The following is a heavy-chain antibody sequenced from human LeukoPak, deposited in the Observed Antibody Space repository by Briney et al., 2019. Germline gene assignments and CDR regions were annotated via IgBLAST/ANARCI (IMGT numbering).Heavy chain of an antibody. Sequence: GGSLSLSCAASGFTVSSNYMSWVRQAPGKGLEWVSVIYSGGSTYYADSVKGRFTISRHNSKNTLYLQMNSLRAEDTAVYYCARVAAAGLYYFDYWGQGTLVTVSS. CDR3: ARVAAAGLYYFDY. CDR1: GFTVSSNY. J-gene: IGHJ4*02. D-gene: IGHD6-13*01. V-gene: IGHV3-53*04. CDR2: IYSGGST.